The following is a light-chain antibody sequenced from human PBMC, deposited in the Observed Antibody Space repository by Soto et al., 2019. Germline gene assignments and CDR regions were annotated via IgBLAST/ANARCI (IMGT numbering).Light chain of an antibody. CDR1: NSNIGGNY. CDR3: AAWDDSLSGPV. CDR2: LNN. J-gene: IGLJ2*01. V-gene: IGLV1-47*02. Sequence: QSVLTQPSSASGTPGQRVSISCSGTNSNIGGNYVYWYQHVPGKAPKLLISLNNQRPSGVPDRFSGSKSGTSASLAISGLRSEDEAHYYCAAWDDSLSGPVFGGGTKLTVL.